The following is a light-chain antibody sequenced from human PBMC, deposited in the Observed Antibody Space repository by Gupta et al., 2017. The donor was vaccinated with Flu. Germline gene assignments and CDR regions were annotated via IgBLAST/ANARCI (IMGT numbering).Light chain of an antibody. CDR1: QSGFYDDGEKNY. CDR3: QQSDGIPLT. Sequence: SLGERATINCKSSQSGFYDDGEKNYLSWYQQKPGQPPKVLINWASIRESGVPDRFSGSGSGTDFTLTINSLQAEDVAVYYCQQSDGIPLTFGGGTKVEIK. CDR2: WAS. J-gene: IGKJ4*01. V-gene: IGKV4-1*01.